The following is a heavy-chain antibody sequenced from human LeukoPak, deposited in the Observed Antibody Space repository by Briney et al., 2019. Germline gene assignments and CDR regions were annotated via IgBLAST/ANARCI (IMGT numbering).Heavy chain of an antibody. Sequence: ASVKVSCKASGYTFTGYYVHWVRQAPGQGLEWMGWINPNNGVTSYAQKFQGRVTMTRDTSINTAYMEVSGLRSDDTAVYYCARCPTSFDPWGQGTLVTVSS. CDR2: INPNNGVT. J-gene: IGHJ5*02. CDR1: GYTFTGYY. CDR3: ARCPTSFDP. V-gene: IGHV1-2*02.